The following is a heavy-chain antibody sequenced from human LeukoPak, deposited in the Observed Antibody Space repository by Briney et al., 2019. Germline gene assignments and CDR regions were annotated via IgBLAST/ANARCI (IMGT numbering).Heavy chain of an antibody. V-gene: IGHV3-23*01. CDR3: AKDQGYSGYDYFDY. D-gene: IGHD5-12*01. Sequence: GGSLRLSCAASGFTFSSYAMSWVHQAPGKGLEWVSAISGSGSSTYHADSVKGRFTISRDNSKNTLYLQMNSLRAEDTAVYYCAKDQGYSGYDYFDYWGQGTLVTVSS. J-gene: IGHJ4*02. CDR2: ISGSGSST. CDR1: GFTFSSYA.